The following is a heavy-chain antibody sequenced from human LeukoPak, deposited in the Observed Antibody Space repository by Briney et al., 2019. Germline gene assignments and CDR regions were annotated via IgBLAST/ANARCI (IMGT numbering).Heavy chain of an antibody. V-gene: IGHV4-39*01. CDR3: AIQDTAMDPTSGLWIKIFDY. CDR2: IYYSGST. CDR1: GGSISSSSYY. Sequence: SETLSLTCTVSGGSISSSSYYWGWIRQPPGKGLEWFGSIYYSGSTYSNPHLTSRDTISVDTSKNQFSLKLSSVTAADTAVYYCAIQDTAMDPTSGLWIKIFDYWGQGTLVTVSS. J-gene: IGHJ4*02. D-gene: IGHD5-18*01.